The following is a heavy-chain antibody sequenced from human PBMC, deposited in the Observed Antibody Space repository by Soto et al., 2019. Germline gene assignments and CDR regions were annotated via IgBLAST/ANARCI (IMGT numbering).Heavy chain of an antibody. D-gene: IGHD3-10*01. CDR3: ARALATMVRGVIKGYYYYMDV. V-gene: IGHV3-74*01. CDR1: GFTFSSYW. Sequence: GGSLILSCAASGFTFSSYWMHGVRQAPGKGLVWVSRINSDGSSTSYADSVKGRFTISRDNAKNTLYLQMNSLRAEDTAVYYCARALATMVRGVIKGYYYYMDVWGKGTTVTVSS. J-gene: IGHJ6*03. CDR2: INSDGSST.